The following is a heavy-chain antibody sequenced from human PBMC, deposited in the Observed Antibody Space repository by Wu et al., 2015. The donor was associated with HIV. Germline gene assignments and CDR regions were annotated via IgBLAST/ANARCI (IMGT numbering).Heavy chain of an antibody. CDR2: IIPIFGTA. CDR1: GGTFSSYA. J-gene: IGHJ4*02. CDR3: ARGSLNYYDSSGYYYGGAFDY. D-gene: IGHD3-22*01. V-gene: IGHV1-69*05. Sequence: QVQLVQSGAEVKKPGSSVKVSCKASGGTFSSYAISWVRQAPGQGLEWMGGIIPIFGTANYAQKFQGRVTITTDESTSTAYMELSSLRSEDTAVYYCARGSLNYYDSSGYYYGGAFDYWGQGTLVTVSS.